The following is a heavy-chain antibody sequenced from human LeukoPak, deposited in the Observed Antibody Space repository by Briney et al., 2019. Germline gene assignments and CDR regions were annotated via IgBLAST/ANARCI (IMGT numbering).Heavy chain of an antibody. D-gene: IGHD3-16*01. J-gene: IGHJ2*01. CDR1: GFTFRNYG. V-gene: IGHV3-30*18. CDR2: ISRDGLTK. Sequence: GGSLRLSCAASGFTFRNYGMHWGRQAPGKGLEWVAVISRDGLTKDYADSVKGRFTLQRDNSRNTLYLEMNSLRDEDTAVYSCAKEGTWGNWYFDLWGRGTLVIVTS. CDR3: AKEGTWGNWYFDL.